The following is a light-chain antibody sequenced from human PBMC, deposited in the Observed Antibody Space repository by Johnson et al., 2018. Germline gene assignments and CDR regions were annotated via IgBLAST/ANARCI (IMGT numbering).Light chain of an antibody. Sequence: QSVLTQPPSVSAAPGQKVTISCSGSSSNIGNNYVSWYQQLPGTAPKLLIYENNKRPSGIHDRLSGSKSGTLATLGITGLLPGDESDAYCGTLDSSMRAGNVFGTGTKVTVL. CDR1: SSNIGNNY. V-gene: IGLV1-51*02. J-gene: IGLJ1*01. CDR3: GTLDSSMRAGNV. CDR2: ENN.